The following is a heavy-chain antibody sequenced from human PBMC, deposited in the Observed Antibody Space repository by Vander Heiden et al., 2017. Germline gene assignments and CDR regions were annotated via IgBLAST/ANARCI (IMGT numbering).Heavy chain of an antibody. CDR2: ISAYNGNT. Sequence: QVQLVQSGAEVKKPGASVKVSCTASGYTFTSYGISWVRQAPGQGPEWMGWISAYNGNTNYAQKLQGRVTMTTDTSTSTAYMELRSLRPHDTAVYYCAKQQLVRGYYYYGMDVWDQGTTVNLSS. CDR3: AKQQLVRGYYYYGMDV. V-gene: IGHV1-18*01. J-gene: IGHJ6*02. D-gene: IGHD6-13*01. CDR1: GYTFTSYG.